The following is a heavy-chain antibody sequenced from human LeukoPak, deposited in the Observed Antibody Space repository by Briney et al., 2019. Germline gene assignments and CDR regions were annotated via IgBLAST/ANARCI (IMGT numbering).Heavy chain of an antibody. CDR1: GGTFSSYA. CDR2: IIPIFGTA. D-gene: IGHD2-2*01. J-gene: IGHJ4*02. CDR3: ARDQYQLLTGAFDY. Sequence: ASVKVSCKASGGTFSSYAISWVRQAPGQGREWMGGIIPIFGTANYAQKFQGRVTITADESTSSAYMELSSLRSEDTAVYYCARDQYQLLTGAFDYWGQGTLVTVSS. V-gene: IGHV1-69*13.